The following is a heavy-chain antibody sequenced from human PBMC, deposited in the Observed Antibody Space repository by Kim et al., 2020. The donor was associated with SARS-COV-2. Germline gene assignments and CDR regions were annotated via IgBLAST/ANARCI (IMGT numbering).Heavy chain of an antibody. CDR3: ARAVIVVVVAVTQQFDP. CDR2: INGGNGDT. D-gene: IGHD2-15*01. Sequence: ASVKVSCKASGYTFSSYAVHWVRQAPGQRLEWMGSINGGNGDTKYSQRFQGRVTITRDKSASTVYMELSGLTSEDTAVYYCARAVIVVVVAVTQQFDPWGQGTLVTVSS. J-gene: IGHJ5*02. CDR1: GYTFSSYA. V-gene: IGHV1-3*01.